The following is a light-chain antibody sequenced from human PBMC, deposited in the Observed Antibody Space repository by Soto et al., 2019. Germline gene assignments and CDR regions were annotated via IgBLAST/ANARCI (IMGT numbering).Light chain of an antibody. CDR1: SSDAGGSNF. J-gene: IGLJ1*01. CDR3: VSYTSSTTYV. V-gene: IGLV2-14*03. Sequence: QSVLTQPASVSDSPGQSITISCTGTSSDAGGSNFVSWYQQHPGKPPKLIIYDVANRPSGVSNRFSGSKSGSTASLIISRLQTGDEADYYCVSYTSSTTYVFXTGTKLTVL. CDR2: DVA.